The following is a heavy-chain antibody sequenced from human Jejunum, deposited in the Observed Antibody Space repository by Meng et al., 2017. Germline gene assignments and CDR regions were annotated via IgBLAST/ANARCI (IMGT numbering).Heavy chain of an antibody. J-gene: IGHJ5*02. CDR1: GGSISSSSYY. CDR2: IYYSGST. D-gene: IGHD3-22*01. Sequence: QLQLQESGPGLVKPSETLSLTCTVPGGSISSSSYYWGWIRQPPGKGLEWIGSIYYSGSTYYNPSLKSRVTISVDTSKNQFSLKLSSVTAADTAMYYCARKAYYYDSSGPRPINWFDPWGQGTLVTVSS. V-gene: IGHV4-39*01. CDR3: ARKAYYYDSSGPRPINWFDP.